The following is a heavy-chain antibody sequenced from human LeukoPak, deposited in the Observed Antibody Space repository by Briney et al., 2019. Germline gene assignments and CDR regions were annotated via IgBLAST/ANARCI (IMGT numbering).Heavy chain of an antibody. D-gene: IGHD1-26*01. CDR1: GGSISGYY. CDR2: IYYSGST. CDR3: AREGARWEPSFSAFDI. V-gene: IGHV4-59*01. Sequence: SETLSLTRTVSGGSISGYYWSWIRQPPGKGLEWIGYIYYSGSTSYNPSLKSRVTISVDTSKNQFSLKLSSVTAADTAVYYCAREGARWEPSFSAFDIWGQGTMVTVSS. J-gene: IGHJ3*02.